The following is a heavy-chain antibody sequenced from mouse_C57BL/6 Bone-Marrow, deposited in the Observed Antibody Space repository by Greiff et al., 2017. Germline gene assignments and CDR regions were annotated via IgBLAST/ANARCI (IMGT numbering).Heavy chain of an antibody. Sequence: VQLQQSGAELVKPGASVSLSCTVSGFNINDYYMHWVKQRTEQGLVWIGRIDPEDGETKYAPSVQGTATITADTSSNTAYLQLSSLTSEDTATYYCARANYSGSSYWFADWGKGTLVTVSA. J-gene: IGHJ3*01. CDR3: ARANYSGSSYWFAD. D-gene: IGHD1-1*01. V-gene: IGHV14-2*01. CDR2: IDPEDGET. CDR1: GFNINDYY.